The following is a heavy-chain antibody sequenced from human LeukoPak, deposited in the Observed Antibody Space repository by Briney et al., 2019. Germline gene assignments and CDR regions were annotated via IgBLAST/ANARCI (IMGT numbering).Heavy chain of an antibody. V-gene: IGHV4-34*01. CDR3: ARGWPEYFQH. CDR1: GGSFSGYY. Sequence: PSETLSLTCAVYGGSFSGYYWSWIRQPPGKGLEWIGEINHSGSTNYNPSLKSRVTISVDTSKNQFSLKLSSVTAADTAVYHCARGWPEYFQHWGQAPWSPSPQ. CDR2: INHSGST. J-gene: IGHJ1*01.